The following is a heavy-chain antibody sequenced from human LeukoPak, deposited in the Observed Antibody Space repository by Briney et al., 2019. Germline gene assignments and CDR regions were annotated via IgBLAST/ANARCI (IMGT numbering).Heavy chain of an antibody. CDR2: INHSGST. J-gene: IGHJ6*03. CDR3: ARGRSRYCSSTSCYTEDYYYYYMDV. D-gene: IGHD2-2*02. V-gene: IGHV4-34*01. CDR1: GGSFSGYY. Sequence: SETLPLTCAVYGGSFSGYYRSWIRQPPGKGLEWIGEINHSGSTNYNPSLKSRVTISVDTSKNQFSLKLSSVTAADTAVYYCARGRSRYCSSTSCYTEDYYYYYMDVWGKGTTVTVSS.